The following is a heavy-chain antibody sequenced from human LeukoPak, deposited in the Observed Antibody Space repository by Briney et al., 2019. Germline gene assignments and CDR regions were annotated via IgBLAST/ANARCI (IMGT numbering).Heavy chain of an antibody. CDR1: GFTLSSYW. D-gene: IGHD1-26*01. V-gene: IGHV3-64*01. CDR3: LKGWELRFDAFDI. Sequence: GGSLRLSCAASGFTLSSYWMHWVRQAPGKGLEYVSAISENGGKTYYANSVKGRFTNSRDNSKSTLYLHMDSLRAEDTAVYYCLKGWELRFDAFDIWGQGTMVTVSS. J-gene: IGHJ3*02. CDR2: ISENGGKT.